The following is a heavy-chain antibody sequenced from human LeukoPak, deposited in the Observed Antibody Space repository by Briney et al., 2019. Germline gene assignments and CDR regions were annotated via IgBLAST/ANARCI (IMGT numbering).Heavy chain of an antibody. CDR1: GYTFTSYG. J-gene: IGHJ4*02. CDR3: ATSVAGPLDY. Sequence: GASVKVSCKASGYTFTSYGISWVRQAPGQGPEWMGWISAYSGNTNYAQKLQGRVTMTTDTSTSTAYMELRSLRSDDTAVYYCATSVAGPLDYWGQGTLVTVSS. CDR2: ISAYSGNT. V-gene: IGHV1-18*01. D-gene: IGHD6-19*01.